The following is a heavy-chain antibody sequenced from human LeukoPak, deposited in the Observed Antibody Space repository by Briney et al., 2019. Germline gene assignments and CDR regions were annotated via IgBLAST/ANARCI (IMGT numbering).Heavy chain of an antibody. CDR1: GYTFTGYY. Sequence: ASVKVSCKASGYTFTGYYMHWVRQAPGQGLEWMGWINPKSGGTNYAQKFQGRITMTRDTSISTAYMEVSRLRSDDMAVYYCARELVVYGDYFDYWGQGTLVTVSS. CDR2: INPKSGGT. CDR3: ARELVVYGDYFDY. J-gene: IGHJ4*02. V-gene: IGHV1-2*02. D-gene: IGHD4-17*01.